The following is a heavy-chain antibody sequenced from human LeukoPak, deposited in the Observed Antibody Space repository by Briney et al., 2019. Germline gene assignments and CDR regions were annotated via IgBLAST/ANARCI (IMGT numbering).Heavy chain of an antibody. CDR1: GGTFSSYA. CDR3: ARAAADYYDSSGYYYFDY. D-gene: IGHD3-22*01. J-gene: IGHJ4*02. CDR2: IIPIFGTA. Sequence: EASVKVSCKASGGTFSSYAISWVRQAPGQGLEWMGGIIPIFGTANYAQKFQGRVTITTDESTSTAYMELSSPRSEDTAVYYCARAAADYYDSSGYYYFDYWGQGTLVTVSS. V-gene: IGHV1-69*05.